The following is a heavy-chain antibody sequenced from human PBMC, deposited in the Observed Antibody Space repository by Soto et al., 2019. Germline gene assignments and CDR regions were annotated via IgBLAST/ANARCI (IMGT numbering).Heavy chain of an antibody. Sequence: PSETLSLTCTVSGGSVSSGSYYWSWIRQPPGKGLEWIGYIYYSGSTNYNPSLKSRVTISVDTSKNQFSLKLSSVTAADTAVYYCASVTRTCIINSCYGYYYGMDVWGQGTTVTVSS. D-gene: IGHD2-2*01. CDR1: GGSVSSGSYY. CDR3: ASVTRTCIINSCYGYYYGMDV. V-gene: IGHV4-61*01. J-gene: IGHJ6*01. CDR2: IYYSGST.